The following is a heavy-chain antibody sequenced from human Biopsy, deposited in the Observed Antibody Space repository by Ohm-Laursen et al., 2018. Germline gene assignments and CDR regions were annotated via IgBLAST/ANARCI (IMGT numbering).Heavy chain of an antibody. CDR1: GFNLSAFA. D-gene: IGHD4-17*01. CDR3: ALAAAQTVTHFDY. CDR2: ISGNSDII. J-gene: IGHJ4*02. V-gene: IGHV3-23*01. Sequence: SLRLSCAASGFNLSAFALHWVRQAPGKGLEWVSTISGNSDIIYDTDSVKGRFTISRDNSKNTLYLQMNSLRADDTAVYYCALAAAQTVTHFDYWGQGTLVTVSS.